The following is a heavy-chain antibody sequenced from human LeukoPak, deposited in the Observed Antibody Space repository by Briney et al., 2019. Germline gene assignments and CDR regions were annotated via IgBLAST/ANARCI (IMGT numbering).Heavy chain of an antibody. Sequence: PSETLSLTCAVYGGSFSGYYWSWIRQPPRKGLEWIGEINHSVSTNYNPSLKSRVTISVDTSKNQFSLKLSSVTAADTAVYYCARESPYYDILTGYYANWFDPWGQGTLVTVSS. CDR2: INHSVST. D-gene: IGHD3-9*01. J-gene: IGHJ5*02. CDR1: GGSFSGYY. CDR3: ARESPYYDILTGYYANWFDP. V-gene: IGHV4-34*01.